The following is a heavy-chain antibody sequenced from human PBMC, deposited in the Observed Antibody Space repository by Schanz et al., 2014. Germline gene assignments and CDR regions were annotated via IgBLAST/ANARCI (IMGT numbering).Heavy chain of an antibody. CDR3: AKPFRSSWYPDAFDI. Sequence: EVQLVESGGGLVQPGGSLRLSCAASGFIFSNSWMSWVRQAPGKGLEWVANIKQDGSEKYYVDSVKGRFTISRDNAKNSLYLQMNSLTAEDTAVYYCAKPFRSSWYPDAFDIWGQGTMVTVSS. CDR2: IKQDGSEK. V-gene: IGHV3-7*01. CDR1: GFIFSNSW. J-gene: IGHJ3*02. D-gene: IGHD6-13*01.